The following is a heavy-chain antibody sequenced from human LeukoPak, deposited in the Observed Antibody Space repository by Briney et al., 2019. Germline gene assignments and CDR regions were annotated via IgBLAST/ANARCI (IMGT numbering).Heavy chain of an antibody. J-gene: IGHJ4*02. D-gene: IGHD3-22*01. CDR2: ISGSGSFA. CDR3: AKEIHDSSGYYSYFDY. CDR1: GXTFSSYG. Sequence: GGSLRLSCAASGXTFSSYGLIWVRQAPGKGLESVSSISGSGSFAYYADSVKGRFTISRDNSKNTLSLQMNSLRAEDTAVYYCAKEIHDSSGYYSYFDYWGQGTLVTVSS. V-gene: IGHV3-23*01.